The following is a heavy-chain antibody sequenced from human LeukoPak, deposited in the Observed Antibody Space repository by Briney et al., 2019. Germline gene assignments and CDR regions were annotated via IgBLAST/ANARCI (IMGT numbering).Heavy chain of an antibody. CDR3: ARPGIAVAGKFDY. J-gene: IGHJ4*02. CDR1: GDSISSSGYY. Sequence: SETLSLTCTVSGDSISSSGYYWGWIRQPPGKGLEWIGSFFNSGSTYYNPSLKSRVTISVDTSKNQFSLRLSSVTAADTAVYYCARPGIAVAGKFDYWGQGTLVTVSS. D-gene: IGHD6-19*01. V-gene: IGHV4-39*01. CDR2: FFNSGST.